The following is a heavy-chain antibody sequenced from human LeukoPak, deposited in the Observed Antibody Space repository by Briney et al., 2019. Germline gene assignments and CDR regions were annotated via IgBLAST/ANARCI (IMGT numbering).Heavy chain of an antibody. J-gene: IGHJ4*02. V-gene: IGHV4-39*07. CDR3: ARYGVLSYFDY. CDR1: GGSISSRSYY. D-gene: IGHD3-10*01. Sequence: SETLSLTCTVSGGSISSRSYYWGWIRQPPGKGLEWIGSIYYRGSAYYNPSLKSRVTISVDTSKNQFSLKLNSVTAADTAVYYCARYGVLSYFDYWGQGTLVTVSS. CDR2: IYYRGSA.